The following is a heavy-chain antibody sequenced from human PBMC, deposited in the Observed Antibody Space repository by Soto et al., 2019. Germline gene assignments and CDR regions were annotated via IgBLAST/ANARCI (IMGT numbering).Heavy chain of an antibody. J-gene: IGHJ6*02. Sequence: GASVKVSCKASGGTFSSYAISWVRQAPGQGLEWMGGIIPIFGTANYAQKFQGRVTITADESTSTAYMELSSLRSEDTAVYYCARGSSPTVKDEKRYYYYGMDVWGQGTTVTVSS. CDR3: ARGSSPTVKDEKRYYYYGMDV. V-gene: IGHV1-69*13. CDR2: IIPIFGTA. D-gene: IGHD4-4*01. CDR1: GGTFSSYA.